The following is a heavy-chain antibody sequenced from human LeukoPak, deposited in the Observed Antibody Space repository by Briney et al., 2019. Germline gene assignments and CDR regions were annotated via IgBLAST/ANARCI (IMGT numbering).Heavy chain of an antibody. V-gene: IGHV4-59*01. CDR2: IYYSGST. CDR3: ARDGGYDFWSGYQDVYYYYGMDV. CDR1: GGSISSYY. D-gene: IGHD3-3*01. Sequence: SETLSLTCTVSGGSISSYYWSWIRQPPGKGLEWIGYIYYSGSTNYNPSLKSRVTISVDTSKNQFSLKLSSVTAEDTAVYYCARDGGYDFWSGYQDVYYYYGMDVWGQGTTVTVSS. J-gene: IGHJ6*02.